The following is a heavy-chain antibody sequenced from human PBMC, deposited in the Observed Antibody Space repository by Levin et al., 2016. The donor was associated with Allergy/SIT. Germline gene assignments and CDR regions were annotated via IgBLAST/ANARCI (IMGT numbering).Heavy chain of an antibody. D-gene: IGHD3-22*01. V-gene: IGHV4-34*01. CDR3: ARVRSRYYYDSSGSNPPGY. Sequence: WIRQPPGKGLEWIGEINHSGSTNYNPSLKSRVTISVDTSKNQFSLKLSSVTAEDTAVYYCARVRSRYYYDSSGSNPPGYWGQGTLVTVSS. J-gene: IGHJ4*02. CDR2: INHSGST.